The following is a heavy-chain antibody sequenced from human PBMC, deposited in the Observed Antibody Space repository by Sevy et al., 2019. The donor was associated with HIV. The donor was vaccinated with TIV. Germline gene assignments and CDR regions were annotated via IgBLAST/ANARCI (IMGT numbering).Heavy chain of an antibody. CDR3: AIQGYYDSSGYYSPFDY. V-gene: IGHV3-43*01. D-gene: IGHD3-22*01. J-gene: IGHJ4*02. CDR2: ISWDGGST. CDR1: GFTFGDYT. Sequence: GGSLRLSCAASGFTFGDYTMHWVRQAPGKGLEWVSLISWDGGSTYYADSVKGRFTISRDNSKNSLYLQMNSLRTEDTALYYCAIQGYYDSSGYYSPFDYWGQGTLVTVSS.